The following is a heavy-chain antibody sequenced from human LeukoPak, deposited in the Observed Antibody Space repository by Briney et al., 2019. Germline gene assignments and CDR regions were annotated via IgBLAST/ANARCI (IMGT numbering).Heavy chain of an antibody. CDR2: IYYSGST. CDR3: ARDGEDSSGYYVAFDF. CDR1: GGSISSYY. D-gene: IGHD3-22*01. Sequence: SETLSLTCTVSGGSISSYYWSWIRQPPGKGLEWIGYIYYSGSTNYNPSLKSRVTISVDTSKNQFSLKLSSVTAADTAVYYCARDGEDSSGYYVAFDFWGQGTMVTVSS. J-gene: IGHJ3*01. V-gene: IGHV4-59*01.